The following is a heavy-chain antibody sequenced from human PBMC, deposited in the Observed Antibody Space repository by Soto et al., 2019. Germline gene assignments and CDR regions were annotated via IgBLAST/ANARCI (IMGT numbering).Heavy chain of an antibody. CDR2: IYYSGST. CDR1: GGSISSGGYY. Sequence: QVQLQESGPGLVKPSQTLSLTCTVSGGSISSGGYYWSWIRKHPGTVLEWIGYIYYSGSTYYNPSLKSGVTISVDTSKKQFSLKLSSVTAADTAVYYCASADGYCSGGSCLNWFDPWGQGTLFTVSS. J-gene: IGHJ5*02. CDR3: ASADGYCSGGSCLNWFDP. V-gene: IGHV4-31*03. D-gene: IGHD2-15*01.